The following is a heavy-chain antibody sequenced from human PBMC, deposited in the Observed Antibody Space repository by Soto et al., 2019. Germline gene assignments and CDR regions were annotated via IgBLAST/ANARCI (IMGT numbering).Heavy chain of an antibody. CDR1: GYPFTSYG. J-gene: IGHJ3*02. D-gene: IGHD5-12*01. V-gene: IGHV1-18*01. Sequence: QGHLLQSGDEVKTPGASVRVSCRASGYPFTSYGISWVRQAPGQGLEWVAWISAYNGNRDTAQKFQRRVTMTLDTSTDTAHMELGDLTSADTGVYYCARGRIVASIHDAFEIWGQGTKVTVSS. CDR3: ARGRIVASIHDAFEI. CDR2: ISAYNGNR.